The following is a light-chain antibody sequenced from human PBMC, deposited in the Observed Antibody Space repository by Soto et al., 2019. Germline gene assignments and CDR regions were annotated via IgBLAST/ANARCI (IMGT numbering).Light chain of an antibody. CDR2: GAS. V-gene: IGKV3-20*01. CDR3: QQYGRSPRT. J-gene: IGKJ1*01. Sequence: EIVLTQSPGTLSLSPGGRATLSCRASQSVSSNFLAWYQQKPGQAPRLLIYGASSRATGIPDRFSGRGSGTDFTLTISRLEPEDFAVYYCQQYGRSPRTFGHGTKVDIK. CDR1: QSVSSNF.